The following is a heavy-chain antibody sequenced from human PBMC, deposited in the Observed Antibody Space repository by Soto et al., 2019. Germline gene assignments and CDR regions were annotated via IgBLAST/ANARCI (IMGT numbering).Heavy chain of an antibody. D-gene: IGHD4-17*01. Sequence: GGSLRLSCAASGFTFSDYYMTWIRQAPGKGLEWVSYISGRSGYTKYADSVKGRFTISRDNANNSLYLQMNSLRAEDTAVYYCARRALTTMNTRIYNWFDPWGQGTLVTVSS. J-gene: IGHJ5*02. CDR2: ISGRSGYT. CDR1: GFTFSDYY. CDR3: ARRALTTMNTRIYNWFDP. V-gene: IGHV3-11*06.